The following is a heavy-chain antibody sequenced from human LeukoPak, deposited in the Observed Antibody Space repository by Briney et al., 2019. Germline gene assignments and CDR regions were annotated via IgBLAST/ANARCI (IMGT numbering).Heavy chain of an antibody. Sequence: GGSLRLSCEASGFTFSAYAMTWVRRAPGKGLEWVSSIGSDNKPHYSESVKGRFAISRDNSKSMLFLQLNSLRAEDTAVYYCGLSYSSSWPEIDYWGQGTLVTVSS. CDR2: IGSDNKP. CDR1: GFTFSAYA. J-gene: IGHJ4*02. D-gene: IGHD6-13*01. CDR3: GLSYSSSWPEIDY. V-gene: IGHV3-23*05.